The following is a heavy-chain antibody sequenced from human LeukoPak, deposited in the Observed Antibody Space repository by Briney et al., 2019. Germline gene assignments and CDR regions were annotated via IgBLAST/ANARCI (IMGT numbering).Heavy chain of an antibody. J-gene: IGHJ6*02. CDR3: ARAEYSSSWYIIDYYGMDV. CDR1: GGSISSGGFY. D-gene: IGHD6-13*01. CDR2: IYYTGST. V-gene: IGHV4-31*03. Sequence: SETLSLTCTVSGGSISSGGFYWSWIRQHPGKGLEWIGYIYYTGSTYYNPSLKSRVTISVDTSKNQFSLKLSSVTAPDTAVYYCARAEYSSSWYIIDYYGMDVWGQGTTVSVSS.